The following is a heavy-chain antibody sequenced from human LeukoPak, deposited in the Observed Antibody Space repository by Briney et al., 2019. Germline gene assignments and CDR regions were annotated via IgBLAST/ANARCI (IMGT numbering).Heavy chain of an antibody. J-gene: IGHJ5*02. CDR3: APSRPQKGFDP. CDR1: GGTFSSYA. Sequence: ASVKVSCKASGGTFSSYAISWVRQAPGKGLEWMGGIIPIFGTANYAQKFQGRVTITADESTSTAYMELSSLRSEDTAVYYCAPSRPQKGFDPWGRGTLVTVSS. V-gene: IGHV1-69*13. CDR2: IIPIFGTA.